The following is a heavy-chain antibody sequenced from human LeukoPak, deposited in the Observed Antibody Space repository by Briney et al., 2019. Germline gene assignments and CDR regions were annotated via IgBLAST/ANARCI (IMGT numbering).Heavy chain of an antibody. CDR3: GAEQGGPQRGHY. D-gene: IGHD1-1*01. J-gene: IGHJ4*02. V-gene: IGHV3-66*01. Sequence: PGGSLRLSCAASGFTCSSYSMSWVRQAPAKELEWVSVIFGGVSTYYADSVKGRFTISRDNSKNTLYLRMNSWRAEDTPVYYCGAEQGGPQRGHYWGQGTLVTVSS. CDR1: GFTCSSYS. CDR2: IFGGVST.